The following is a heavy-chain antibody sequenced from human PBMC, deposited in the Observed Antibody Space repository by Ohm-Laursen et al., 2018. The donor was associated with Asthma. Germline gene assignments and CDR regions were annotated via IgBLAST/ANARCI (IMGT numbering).Heavy chain of an antibody. CDR2: INQDGSVK. CDR3: ARGYSSSSLFVLYYYNMDV. CDR1: GFSFSSHW. Sequence: GSLRLSCSASGFSFSSHWMNWGRQAPGKGLEWVANINQDGSVKYYVDSVKGRFTISRDSAKNSLYLQMNSLRAEDTAVYYCARGYSSSSLFVLYYYNMDVWGQGTTVTVSS. J-gene: IGHJ6*02. V-gene: IGHV3-7*03. D-gene: IGHD6-6*01.